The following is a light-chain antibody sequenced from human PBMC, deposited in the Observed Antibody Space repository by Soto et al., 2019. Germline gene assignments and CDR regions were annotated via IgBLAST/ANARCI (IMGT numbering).Light chain of an antibody. CDR3: SSYGGSNIPLYV. CDR1: RSDVGAYNY. CDR2: EVT. Sequence: QSVLTQPASVSGSPGQSIAISCTGTRSDVGAYNYVSWYQQHPGKAPKLMISEVTNRPSGVSDRFSGSKSGNTASLTVSGLQAEDEADYYCSSYGGSNIPLYVFGTGTKVTVL. V-gene: IGLV2-14*01. J-gene: IGLJ1*01.